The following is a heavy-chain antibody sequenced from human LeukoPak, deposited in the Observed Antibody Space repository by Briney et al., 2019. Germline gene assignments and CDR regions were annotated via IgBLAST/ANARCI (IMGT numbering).Heavy chain of an antibody. V-gene: IGHV1-46*01. J-gene: IGHJ5*02. CDR1: GYTFTSYY. CDR2: INPSGGST. Sequence: ASVKVSCKASGYTFTSYYMHWVRQAPGQGLEWMGIINPSGGSTSCAQKFQGRVTMTRDTSTSTVYMELSSLRSEDTAVYYCARDSIDSSGYYYTYHWGQGTLVTVSS. CDR3: ARDSIDSSGYYYTYH. D-gene: IGHD3-22*01.